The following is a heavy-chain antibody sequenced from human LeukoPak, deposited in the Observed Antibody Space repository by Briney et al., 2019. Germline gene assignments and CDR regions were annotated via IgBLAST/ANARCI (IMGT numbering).Heavy chain of an antibody. D-gene: IGHD2-2*01. CDR1: GGSISSHY. CDR3: ARRAGYALTFDP. Sequence: PSETLSLTCTVSGGSISSHYWSWIRQPPGKGLEWIGYIYYSGSTNYNPSLKSRVTISVDTSKNQFSLKLSSVTAADTAVYYCARRAGYALTFDPWGQGTLVTVSS. V-gene: IGHV4-59*11. CDR2: IYYSGST. J-gene: IGHJ5*02.